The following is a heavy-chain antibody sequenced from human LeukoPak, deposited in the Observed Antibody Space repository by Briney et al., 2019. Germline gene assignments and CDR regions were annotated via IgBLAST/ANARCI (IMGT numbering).Heavy chain of an antibody. J-gene: IGHJ4*02. CDR3: ARGPVEMATIGFDY. D-gene: IGHD5-24*01. Sequence: PSETLSLTCAVYGGSFSGYYWSWIRQPPGKGLEWIGEINHSGSTNYNPSLKSRVTISVDTSKNQFSLKLSSVTAADTAVYYCARGPVEMATIGFDYWGQGTLVTVSS. CDR2: INHSGST. CDR1: GGSFSGYY. V-gene: IGHV4-34*01.